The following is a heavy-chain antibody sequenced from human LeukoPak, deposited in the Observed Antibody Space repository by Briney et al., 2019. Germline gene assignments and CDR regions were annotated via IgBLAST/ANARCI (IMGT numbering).Heavy chain of an antibody. D-gene: IGHD3-3*01. CDR2: IYYSGST. Sequence: SETLSLTCTVSGGSISSYCWSWIRQPPGKGLEWIGYIYYSGSTNYNPSLKSRVTISVDTSKNQFSLKLSSVTAADTAVYYCASSVAYYDFWSGAIAPFDYWGQGTLVTVSS. V-gene: IGHV4-59*01. CDR3: ASSVAYYDFWSGAIAPFDY. CDR1: GGSISSYC. J-gene: IGHJ4*02.